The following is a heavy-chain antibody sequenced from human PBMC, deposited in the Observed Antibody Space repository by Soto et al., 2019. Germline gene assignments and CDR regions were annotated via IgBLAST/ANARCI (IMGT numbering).Heavy chain of an antibody. CDR2: ISSSSSYI. CDR1: GFTFSSYS. Sequence: EVQLVESGGGLVKPGGSLRLSCAASGFTFSSYSMNWVRQAPGKGLEWVSSISSSSSYIYYADSVKGRFTISRDNAKNSLYLQMNSLRAEDTAVYYCARDRISPYSKPGYSSGFDYWGQGTLVTVSS. J-gene: IGHJ4*02. V-gene: IGHV3-21*01. D-gene: IGHD6-19*01. CDR3: ARDRISPYSKPGYSSGFDY.